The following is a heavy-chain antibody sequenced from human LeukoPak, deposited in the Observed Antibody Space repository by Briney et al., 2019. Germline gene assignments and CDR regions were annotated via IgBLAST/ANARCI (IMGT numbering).Heavy chain of an antibody. Sequence: SETLSLTCTVSGVSIISTNSYWGWIRQSPRTGLEWIGNIYSSWRTYYNPSLKSRVTISIDMSENQFSLKLTSVTAADTAVYYCARKREGPATGIDYWGQGTLVTVSS. CDR2: IYSSWRT. J-gene: IGHJ4*02. CDR3: ARKREGPATGIDY. V-gene: IGHV4-39*07. CDR1: GVSIISTNSY. D-gene: IGHD2-15*01.